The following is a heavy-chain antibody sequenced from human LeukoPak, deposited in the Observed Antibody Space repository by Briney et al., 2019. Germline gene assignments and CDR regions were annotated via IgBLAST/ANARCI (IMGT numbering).Heavy chain of an antibody. Sequence: AGSLRLSCAASGFTFSDYTMDWVRQAPGKGLEWVSSIGGSGDSIYYADSVKGRFTISRDNAKNSLDLQMNSLRAEDTAVYYCARDRNWNYDYWGQGTLVTVSS. J-gene: IGHJ4*02. V-gene: IGHV3-21*01. D-gene: IGHD1-7*01. CDR2: IGGSGDSI. CDR1: GFTFSDYT. CDR3: ARDRNWNYDY.